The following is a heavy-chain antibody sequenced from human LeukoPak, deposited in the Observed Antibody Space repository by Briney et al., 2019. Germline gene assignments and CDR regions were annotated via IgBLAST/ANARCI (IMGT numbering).Heavy chain of an antibody. CDR1: GYSISSGYY. D-gene: IGHD5-24*01. CDR3: ALRDGYNYYFDY. Sequence: PSETLSLTCAVSGYSISSGYYWGWIRQPPGMGLEWIGSIYHSGSTYYNPSLKSRVTISVDTSKNQFSLKLSSVTAADTAVYYCALRDGYNYYFDYWGQGTLVTVSS. CDR2: IYHSGST. V-gene: IGHV4-38-2*01. J-gene: IGHJ4*02.